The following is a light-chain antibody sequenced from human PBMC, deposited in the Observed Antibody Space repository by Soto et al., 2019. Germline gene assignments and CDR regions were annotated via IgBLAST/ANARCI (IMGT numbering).Light chain of an antibody. CDR3: SSYTISSTWV. J-gene: IGLJ3*02. V-gene: IGLV2-8*01. CDR1: GSDIGAYNF. CDR2: GVT. Sequence: QSALAQPPSASGSPGQSVTISCTGSGSDIGAYNFVSWYQQHPGKAPKLMIFGVTERPSGVPDRFSGSKSGNTASLTISGLQAEDEADYYCSSYTISSTWVFGGGTKLTVL.